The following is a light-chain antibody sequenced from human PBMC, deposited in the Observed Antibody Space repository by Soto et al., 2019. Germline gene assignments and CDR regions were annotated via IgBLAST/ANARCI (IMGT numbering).Light chain of an antibody. V-gene: IGKV1-5*01. Sequence: DIQMTQSPSTLSAFVGDRVTITCRASQSISSWLAWYQQKPGKTPKLLIYDASSLESGVPSRFSGSGSGTEFTLTISRLQPDDFATYYCQQYSSFWTFGQGTKVEIK. CDR3: QQYSSFWT. CDR2: DAS. CDR1: QSISSW. J-gene: IGKJ1*01.